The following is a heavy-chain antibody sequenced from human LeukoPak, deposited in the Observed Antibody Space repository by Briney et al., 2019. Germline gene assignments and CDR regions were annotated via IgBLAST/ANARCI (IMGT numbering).Heavy chain of an antibody. CDR3: ARTPLKMATATNWFDP. J-gene: IGHJ5*02. CDR2: IYYSGST. CDR1: GGSISSSSYY. D-gene: IGHD5-24*01. Sequence: ETLSLTCTVSGGSISSSSYYWGWIRQPPGKGLEWIGSIYYSGSTYYNPSLKSRVTISVDTSKNQFSLKLSSVTAADTAVYYCARTPLKMATATNWFDPWGQGTLVTVSS. V-gene: IGHV4-39*01.